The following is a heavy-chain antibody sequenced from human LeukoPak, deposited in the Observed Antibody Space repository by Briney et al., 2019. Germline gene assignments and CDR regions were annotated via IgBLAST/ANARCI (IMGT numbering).Heavy chain of an antibody. Sequence: GGSLRLSCAASEFTFSSYEMNWVRQAPGKGLEWVSYISSSGSTIYYADSVKGRFTISRDNAKNSLYLQMNSLRAEDTAVYYCASSPPDDYGDYSDYWGQGTLVTVSS. CDR1: EFTFSSYE. V-gene: IGHV3-48*03. J-gene: IGHJ4*02. CDR3: ASSPPDDYGDYSDY. D-gene: IGHD4-17*01. CDR2: ISSSGSTI.